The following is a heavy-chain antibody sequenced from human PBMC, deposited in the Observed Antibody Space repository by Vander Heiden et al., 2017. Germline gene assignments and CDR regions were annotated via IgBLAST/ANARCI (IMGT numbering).Heavy chain of an antibody. J-gene: IGHJ4*02. D-gene: IGHD6-19*01. CDR2: IYYSGST. Sequence: QLQLQESGPGLVTPSQTLSLTCTVSGCSISSGGYYWSWIRQHPGKGLEWIGYIYYSGSTYYNPSLKSRVTISVDTSKNQFSLKLSSVPAADTAVYYCARDRRAVAGLIDYWCQGTLVTVSS. CDR3: ARDRRAVAGLIDY. CDR1: GCSISSGGYY. V-gene: IGHV4-31*03.